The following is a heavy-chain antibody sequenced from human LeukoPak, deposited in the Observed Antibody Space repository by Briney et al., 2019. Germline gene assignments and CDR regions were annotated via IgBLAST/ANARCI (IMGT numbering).Heavy chain of an antibody. D-gene: IGHD6-13*01. V-gene: IGHV4-34*01. CDR1: GGSFSGYY. CDR2: INHSGST. CDR3: ARGAYSSSWANWFDP. J-gene: IGHJ5*02. Sequence: SETLSLTCAVYGGSFSGYYWSWIRQPPGKGLEWNGEINHSGSTNYNPSLKSRVTISVDTSKNQFSLKLSSVTAADTAVYYCARGAYSSSWANWFDPRGQGTLVTVSS.